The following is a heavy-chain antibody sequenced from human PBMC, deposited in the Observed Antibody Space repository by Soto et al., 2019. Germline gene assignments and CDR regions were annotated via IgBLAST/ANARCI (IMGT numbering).Heavy chain of an antibody. V-gene: IGHV1-69*13. CDR1: GGTFSSYA. Sequence: SVKVSCKASGGTFSSYAISWVRQAPGQGLEWMGGIIPIFGTANYAQKFQGRVTITADESTSTAYMELSSLRSEDTAVYYCARDRTNPNCSSTSCYTLLYNWFDPWGQGTLVTVSS. CDR3: ARDRTNPNCSSTSCYTLLYNWFDP. CDR2: IIPIFGTA. D-gene: IGHD2-2*02. J-gene: IGHJ5*02.